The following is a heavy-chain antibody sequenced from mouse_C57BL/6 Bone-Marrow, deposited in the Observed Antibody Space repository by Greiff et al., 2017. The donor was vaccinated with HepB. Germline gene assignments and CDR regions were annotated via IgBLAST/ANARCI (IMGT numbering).Heavy chain of an antibody. Sequence: QVQLQQSGAELVKPGASVKLSCKASGYTFTSYWMHWVKQRPGQGLEWIGMIHPNSGSTNYNEKFKSKATLTVDKSSSTAYMQLSSLTSEDSAVYYCARGGLGVTTGSNWDYWGQGTTLTVSS. V-gene: IGHV1-64*01. D-gene: IGHD2-2*01. CDR3: ARGGLGVTTGSNWDY. CDR2: IHPNSGST. CDR1: GYTFTSYW. J-gene: IGHJ2*01.